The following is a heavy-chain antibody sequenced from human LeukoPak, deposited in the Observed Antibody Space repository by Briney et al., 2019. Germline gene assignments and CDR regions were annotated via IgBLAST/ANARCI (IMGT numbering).Heavy chain of an antibody. D-gene: IGHD2-2*01. CDR3: ARGGGCTSRSCDFDY. CDR2: FCYGGNT. J-gene: IGHJ4*02. CDR1: GGSITTYY. V-gene: IGHV4-59*01. Sequence: SETLSLTCTVSGGSITTYYWNWIRQPPGKGLEWIGYFCYGGNTNYNPSLKGRVSISVDTSKNQFYLKLTSVTAADTAVYFCARGGGCTSRSCDFDYWGQGTLAAFSS.